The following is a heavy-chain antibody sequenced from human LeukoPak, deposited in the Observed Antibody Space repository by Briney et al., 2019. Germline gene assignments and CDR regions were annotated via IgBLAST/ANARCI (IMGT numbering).Heavy chain of an antibody. Sequence: GGSLRLSCAASGFTFSSYEMNWVRQAPGKGLEWISYVSSSSSTRGYADSVKGRFTISRDNAKNSLYLQMNSLRAEDTAVYYCARVGHYYDSSGYYYVRYFDCWGQGTLVTVSS. CDR2: VSSSSSTR. D-gene: IGHD3-22*01. J-gene: IGHJ4*02. V-gene: IGHV3-48*03. CDR3: ARVGHYYDSSGYYYVRYFDC. CDR1: GFTFSSYE.